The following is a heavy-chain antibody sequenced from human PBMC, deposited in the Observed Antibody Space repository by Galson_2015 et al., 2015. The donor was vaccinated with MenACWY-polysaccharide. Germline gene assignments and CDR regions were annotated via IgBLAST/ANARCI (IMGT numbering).Heavy chain of an antibody. CDR1: GFTFSSYS. V-gene: IGHV3-23*01. J-gene: IGHJ4*02. CDR2: ISGSGGST. D-gene: IGHD2-2*01. Sequence: SLRLSCAASGFTFSSYSMNWIRQAPGKGLEWVSGISGSGGSTYYADSVKGRFTISRDNPKNTLYVQMNSLRAEDTAVYYCAKDQDLKGYCTSTSCKGAEYWGQGTLVTVYS. CDR3: AKDQDLKGYCTSTSCKGAEY.